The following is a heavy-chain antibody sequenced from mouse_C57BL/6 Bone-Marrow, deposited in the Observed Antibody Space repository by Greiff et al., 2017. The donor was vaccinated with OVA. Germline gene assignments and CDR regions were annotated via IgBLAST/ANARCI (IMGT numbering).Heavy chain of an antibody. J-gene: IGHJ2*01. Sequence: VQLQQSGPELVKPGASVKISCKASGYTFTDYYMNWVKQSHGKSLEWIGDINPNNGGTSYNQKFKGKATLTVDKSSSTAYMELRSLTSEDSAVYYCAREPHYYGTLLDYWGQGTTLTVSS. CDR2: INPNNGGT. D-gene: IGHD1-1*01. V-gene: IGHV1-26*01. CDR3: AREPHYYGTLLDY. CDR1: GYTFTDYY.